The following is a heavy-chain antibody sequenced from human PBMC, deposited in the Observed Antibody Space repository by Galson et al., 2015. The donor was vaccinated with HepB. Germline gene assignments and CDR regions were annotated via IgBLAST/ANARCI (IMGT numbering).Heavy chain of an antibody. J-gene: IGHJ4*02. CDR1: GFTFDSYA. D-gene: IGHD3-10*01. Sequence: SLRLSCAASGFTFDSYAMSWVRQAPGKGLEWVSSLSDSGGGTYYAGSVEGRFAVSRNNAKKTMFLQMNSLTVEDTAIYYCAKDRSETMTIRGYFDHWGQGVLVIVSS. CDR2: LSDSGGGT. V-gene: IGHV3-23*01. CDR3: AKDRSETMTIRGYFDH.